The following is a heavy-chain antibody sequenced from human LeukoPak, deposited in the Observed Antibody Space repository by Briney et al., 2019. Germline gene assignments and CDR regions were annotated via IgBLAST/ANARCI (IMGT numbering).Heavy chain of an antibody. CDR3: ARSTMVVAFDI. V-gene: IGHV4-39*07. CDR2: IYHSGST. CDR1: GGYISSSSYY. J-gene: IGHJ3*02. D-gene: IGHD3-10*01. Sequence: SETLSLTCTVSGGYISSSSYYWGWIRQPPGKGLQWIGSIYHSGSTYYNPSLKSRVTISVDTSKNQFSLKLSSVTAADTAVYYCARSTMVVAFDIWGQGTMVTVSS.